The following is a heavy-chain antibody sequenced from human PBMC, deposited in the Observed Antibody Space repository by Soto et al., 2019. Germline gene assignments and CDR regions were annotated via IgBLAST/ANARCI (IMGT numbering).Heavy chain of an antibody. Sequence: SGPTLGNATPTLTLTCSSSNFSISTSGVGVGWIRQPPGKALEWLALMYWNEDKRYSTSLKTRLTITKHTSKNPVVLTLTNMDPVDPATYYCARTLNSAWISSSWGQFDYWGQGIPVTVSS. CDR2: MYWNEDK. V-gene: IGHV2-5*01. CDR1: NFSISTSGVG. D-gene: IGHD7-27*01. CDR3: ARTLNSAWISSSWGQFDY. J-gene: IGHJ4*02.